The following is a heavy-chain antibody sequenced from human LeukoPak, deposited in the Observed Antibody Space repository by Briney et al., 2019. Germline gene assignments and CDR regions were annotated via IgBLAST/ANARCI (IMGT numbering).Heavy chain of an antibody. Sequence: ASVNVSCKSSGYTFTSYYMHWVRQAPGQGLEGMGIINPSGGSTSYAQKFQGRVTMTRDMSTSTVYMELSSLRSEDTAVYYCARDRGSSSSRVEYYFDYWGQGTLVTVSS. CDR3: ARDRGSSSSRVEYYFDY. J-gene: IGHJ4*02. D-gene: IGHD6-6*01. V-gene: IGHV1-46*01. CDR2: INPSGGST. CDR1: GYTFTSYY.